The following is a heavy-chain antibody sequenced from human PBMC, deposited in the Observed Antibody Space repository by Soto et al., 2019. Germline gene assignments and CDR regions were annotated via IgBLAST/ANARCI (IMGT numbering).Heavy chain of an antibody. J-gene: IGHJ4*01. Sequence: QVQLVASGGGVVQPGRSLRLSCAASGFTFNTYGMHWVRQAPGKGLEWVAVIWNDGSNEYYADSVKGRFTIFRDNFKXXXXXXXXXXXXXXXXXXXXARDSGDYLGEGTLVTVSS. D-gene: IGHD2-15*01. CDR2: IWNDGSNE. CDR1: GFTFNTYG. V-gene: IGHV3-33*01. CDR3: ARDSGDY.